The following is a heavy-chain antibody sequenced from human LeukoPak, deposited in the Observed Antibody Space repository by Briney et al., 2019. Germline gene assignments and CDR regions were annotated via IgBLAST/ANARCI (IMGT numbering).Heavy chain of an antibody. CDR3: ARDSSGWHGGFDY. CDR2: IYYSGST. D-gene: IGHD3-22*01. V-gene: IGHV4-59*01. Sequence: SETLSLTCTVSGGSISSYYWSWIRQPPGKGLEWIGYIYYSGSTNYNPSLKSRVTISVDTSKNQFSLKLSSVTAADTAVYYCARDSSGWHGGFDYWGQGTLATVSS. CDR1: GGSISSYY. J-gene: IGHJ4*02.